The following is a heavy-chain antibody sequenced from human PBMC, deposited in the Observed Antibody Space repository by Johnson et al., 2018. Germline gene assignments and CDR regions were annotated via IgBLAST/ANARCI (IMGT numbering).Heavy chain of an antibody. CDR2: IGTKGDT. D-gene: IGHD3-16*01. CDR3: ASGGKYDPIPGPLDVFDI. V-gene: IGHV3-13*01. J-gene: IGHJ3*02. Sequence: VQLVESGGDLVQPGGSLRLSCAASGFAFSTYDMHWVRQTTGKGLEWVSAIGTKGDTYYPGSVKGRFTISREDAKNSLYLQMNSLGAGDTAVYYCASGGKYDPIPGPLDVFDIWGQGTMVTVSS. CDR1: GFAFSTYD.